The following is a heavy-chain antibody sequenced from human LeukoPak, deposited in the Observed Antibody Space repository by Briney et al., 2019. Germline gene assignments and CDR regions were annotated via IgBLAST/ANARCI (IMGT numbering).Heavy chain of an antibody. D-gene: IGHD2-21*02. CDR2: ISSSSTI. V-gene: IGHV3-48*04. J-gene: IGHJ4*02. CDR1: GFTFSSYS. Sequence: XGGSLRLSCAASGFTFSSYSMNWVRQAPGKGLEWGSYISSSSTIYYADSVKGRFTISRDNAKNSLYLQMNSLRAEDTAVYYCASLCGGDCYPLFDYWGQGTLVTVSS. CDR3: ASLCGGDCYPLFDY.